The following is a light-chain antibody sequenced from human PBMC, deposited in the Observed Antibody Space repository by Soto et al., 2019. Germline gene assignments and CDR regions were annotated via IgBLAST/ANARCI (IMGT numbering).Light chain of an antibody. V-gene: IGLV2-8*01. CDR1: NSDVGGYNY. J-gene: IGLJ2*01. Sequence: QSALTQPPSASGSPGQSVTISCTGTNSDVGGYNYVSWYQQHPGKAPKLMIYELSKRPSGVPDRFSGSKSGNTASLTVSGIQAEDEADYYCSSYAGSNNFEVFGGGTKLTVL. CDR3: SSYAGSNNFEV. CDR2: ELS.